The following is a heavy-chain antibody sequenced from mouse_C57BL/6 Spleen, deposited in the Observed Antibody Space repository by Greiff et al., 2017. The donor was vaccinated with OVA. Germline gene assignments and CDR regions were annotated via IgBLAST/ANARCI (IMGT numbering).Heavy chain of an antibody. CDR2: ISDGGSYT. CDR1: GFTFSSYA. V-gene: IGHV5-4*01. CDR3: ARDRRVGWFAY. Sequence: EVQRVESGGGLVKPGGSLKLSCAASGFTFSSYAMSWVRQTPEKRLEWVATISDGGSYTYYPDNVKGRFTISRDNAKNNLNLQMSHLKSEDTAMYYCARDRRVGWFAYWGQGTLVTVSA. J-gene: IGHJ3*01. D-gene: IGHD1-1*02.